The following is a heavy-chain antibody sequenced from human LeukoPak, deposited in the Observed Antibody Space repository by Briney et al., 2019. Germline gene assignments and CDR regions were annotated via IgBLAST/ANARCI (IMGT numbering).Heavy chain of an antibody. CDR3: ARVAGSIDY. V-gene: IGHV1-8*03. Sequence: ASVKVSCSASGSSFTTYDINWVRQATGQGLEWMGWMNLKSGYTGYAQKFQGRGTFTRATSTSTVYMELSSMRSEDTAVYYCARVAGSIDYWGQGTLVTVYS. D-gene: IGHD1-26*01. J-gene: IGHJ4*02. CDR2: MNLKSGYT. CDR1: GSSFTTYD.